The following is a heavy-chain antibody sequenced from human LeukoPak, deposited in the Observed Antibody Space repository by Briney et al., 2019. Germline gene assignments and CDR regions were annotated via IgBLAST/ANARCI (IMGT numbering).Heavy chain of an antibody. Sequence: GRSLRLSCAASGFTFSSYAMHWVRQAPGKGLEWVAVISYDGSNKYYADSVKGRFTISRDNSKNTLYLQMNSLRAEDTAVYYRASLYSSSSKFDYWGQGTLVTVSS. J-gene: IGHJ4*02. V-gene: IGHV3-30*04. CDR3: ASLYSSSSKFDY. CDR2: ISYDGSNK. CDR1: GFTFSSYA. D-gene: IGHD6-6*01.